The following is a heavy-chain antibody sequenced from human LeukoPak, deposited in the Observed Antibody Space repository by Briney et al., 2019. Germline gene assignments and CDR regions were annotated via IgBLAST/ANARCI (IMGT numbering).Heavy chain of an antibody. Sequence: GGPLRLSCEVSGFDFSTYSMNWVRQAPGKGLEWVSSISGSSTYKFYADSVKGRFTISRDNAKNSMYLQMDSLSVDDTAVYYCARSNYLDYWGQGSLVTVSS. CDR1: GFDFSTYS. CDR3: ARSNYLDY. J-gene: IGHJ4*02. V-gene: IGHV3-21*01. CDR2: ISGSSTYK.